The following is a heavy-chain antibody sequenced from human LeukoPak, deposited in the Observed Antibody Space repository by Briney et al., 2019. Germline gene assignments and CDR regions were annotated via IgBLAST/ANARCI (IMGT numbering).Heavy chain of an antibody. Sequence: PGGSLRLSCAASGSTFTTNGTPYVRQAPGKGLEWVAVISDDGRNKNYADSVKGRFTISRDNSNNTLYLQMNSLRAEDTGVYYCAKASKTTASGTFDYWGQGTLVTVSS. V-gene: IGHV3-30*18. CDR2: ISDDGRNK. J-gene: IGHJ4*02. D-gene: IGHD6-13*01. CDR3: AKASKTTASGTFDY. CDR1: GSTFTTNG.